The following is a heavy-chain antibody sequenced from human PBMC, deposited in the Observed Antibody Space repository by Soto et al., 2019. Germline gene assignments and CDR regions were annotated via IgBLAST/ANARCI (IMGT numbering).Heavy chain of an antibody. V-gene: IGHV5-10-1*01. J-gene: IGHJ4*02. CDR1: GDTFANYW. CDR2: IDPSNSYT. Sequence: GEPMRICYEASGDTFANYWIGWVRQMPGKGLEWMGRIDPSNSYTHYSPSFRGHVTISADNSISTAYLQWSNLRASDTAIYYCAFLDTSLDFGFWGQGTLVTVSS. D-gene: IGHD3-3*02. CDR3: AFLDTSLDFGF.